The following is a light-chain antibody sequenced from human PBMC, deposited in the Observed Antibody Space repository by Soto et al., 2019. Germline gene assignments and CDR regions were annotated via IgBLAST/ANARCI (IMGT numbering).Light chain of an antibody. Sequence: QSVLKQPASGSGAPGHAITISCTRTSSDVGGYNYVSWYQQHPGKAPKLMIYDVSNRPSGVSNRFSGSKSGNTASLTISGLQAEDEADYYCSSYTSSSTPYVFGTGTKVTVL. CDR2: DVS. V-gene: IGLV2-14*01. CDR1: SSDVGGYNY. J-gene: IGLJ1*01. CDR3: SSYTSSSTPYV.